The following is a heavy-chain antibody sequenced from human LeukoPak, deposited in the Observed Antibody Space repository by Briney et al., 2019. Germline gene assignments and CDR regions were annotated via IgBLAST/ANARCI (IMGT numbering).Heavy chain of an antibody. D-gene: IGHD2-2*02. J-gene: IGHJ5*02. CDR2: IYSSRNT. CDR1: GGSLSSYY. Sequence: PSETLSLTCTVSGGSLSSYYWSWIRQSLGKGLEWIGYIYSSRNTIYNPSLRGRVTMSLDTSKNQFSLKLKSVTAADTAVYYCVRYDCSSATCYTWRFDPWGHGTLVSVSP. CDR3: VRYDCSSATCYTWRFDP. V-gene: IGHV4-59*01.